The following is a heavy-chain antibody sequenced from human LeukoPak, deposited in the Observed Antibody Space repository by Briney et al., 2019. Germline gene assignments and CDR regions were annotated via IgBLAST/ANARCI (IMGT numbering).Heavy chain of an antibody. Sequence: SETLSLTCTVSGGSISTTSYYWGWIRQPPGKGLECIGNIYYSGSTYYNPSLKSRVTISVDTSKNQFSLKLSSVTAADTAVYYCARGFRSYYDFWSAHGVGVPFDYWGQGTLVTVSS. J-gene: IGHJ4*02. CDR3: ARGFRSYYDFWSAHGVGVPFDY. CDR2: IYYSGST. CDR1: GGSISTTSYY. V-gene: IGHV4-39*07. D-gene: IGHD3-3*01.